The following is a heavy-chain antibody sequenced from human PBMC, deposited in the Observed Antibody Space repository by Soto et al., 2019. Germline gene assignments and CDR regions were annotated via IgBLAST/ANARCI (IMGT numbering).Heavy chain of an antibody. V-gene: IGHV3-33*01. Sequence: QVQLVESGGAVVQPWRSLRLSCAASGFTFSSYGMHWVRQAPGKGREWVAVIWYDGSNKYYADSVKGRFTISRDNSKNTLYLQMNSLRAEDTAVYYCARGQYYYDSSGYGYWGQGTLVTVSS. CDR2: IWYDGSNK. CDR1: GFTFSSYG. J-gene: IGHJ4*02. CDR3: ARGQYYYDSSGYGY. D-gene: IGHD3-22*01.